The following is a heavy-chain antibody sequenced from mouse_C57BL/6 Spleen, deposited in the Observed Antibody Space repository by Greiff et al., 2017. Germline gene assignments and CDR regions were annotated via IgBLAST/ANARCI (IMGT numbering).Heavy chain of an antibody. CDR3: ARPSGYYLYYFDY. J-gene: IGHJ2*01. V-gene: IGHV1-7*01. CDR2: INPSSGYT. CDR1: GYTFTSYW. Sequence: VQLQQSGAELAKPGASVKLSCKASGYTFTSYWMHWVKQRPGQGLAWIGYINPSSGYTKYNQKFKDKATLTADKSSSTAYMQLSSRTYEDSAVYYCARPSGYYLYYFDYWGQGTTLTVSS. D-gene: IGHD2-3*01.